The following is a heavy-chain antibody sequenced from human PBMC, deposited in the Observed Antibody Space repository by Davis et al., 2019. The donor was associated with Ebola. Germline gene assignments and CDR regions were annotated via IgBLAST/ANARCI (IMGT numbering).Heavy chain of an antibody. CDR2: ISSSGSTI. V-gene: IGHV3-48*03. J-gene: IGHJ4*02. D-gene: IGHD6-6*01. CDR3: ARTYVSSSFPPGY. CDR1: GFTFRSYE. Sequence: SLKISCAASGFTFRSYEMNWVRQAPGKGLEWVSYISSSGSTIYYADSVKGRFTISRDNAKNSLYLQMNSLRDEDTAVYYCARTYVSSSFPPGYWGQGTLVTVSS.